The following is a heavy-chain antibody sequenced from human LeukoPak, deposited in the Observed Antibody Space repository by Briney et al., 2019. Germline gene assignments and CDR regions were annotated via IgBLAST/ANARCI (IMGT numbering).Heavy chain of an antibody. J-gene: IGHJ6*02. CDR1: GGTFSSYT. D-gene: IGHD3-10*01. V-gene: IGHV1-69*02. CDR3: ARGGQLGEYYYGMDV. Sequence: ASVKVSCKASGGTFSSYTISWVRQAPGQGLEWMGRIIPILCIANYAQKFQGRVMITADKSTSTAYMELSSLRSEDTAVYYCARGGQLGEYYYGMDVWGQGTTVTVSS. CDR2: IIPILCIA.